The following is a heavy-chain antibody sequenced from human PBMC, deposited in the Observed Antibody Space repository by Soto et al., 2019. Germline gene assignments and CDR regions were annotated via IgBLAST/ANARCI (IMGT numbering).Heavy chain of an antibody. V-gene: IGHV2-5*02. CDR2: IYWDDDK. CDR1: GFSLPTSGVG. D-gene: IGHD3-3*01. Sequence: QITLNESGPTQVKPRQTLTLTCTFSGFSLPTSGVGVGWIRQSPGKAPEWLALIYWDDDKRYSPSLKSRLTITKDTAKNQVVLTMADLDPADTATYYCAHRVLRTVFGLVTTTAIYFDFWGQGTPVAVSS. J-gene: IGHJ4*02. CDR3: AHRVLRTVFGLVTTTAIYFDF.